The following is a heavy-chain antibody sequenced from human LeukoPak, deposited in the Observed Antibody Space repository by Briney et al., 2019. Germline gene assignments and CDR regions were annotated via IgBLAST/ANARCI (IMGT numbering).Heavy chain of an antibody. CDR1: GFTFSSYA. Sequence: PGGSLRLSCAASGFTFSSYAMHWVRQAPGKGLEYVSAISSNGGSTYYANSVKGRFTISRDNSKNTLYLQMGSLRAEDMAVYYCGRIAPVGTAWGQGTLVTVSS. D-gene: IGHD6-13*01. V-gene: IGHV3-64*01. CDR3: GRIAPVGTA. CDR2: ISSNGGST. J-gene: IGHJ4*02.